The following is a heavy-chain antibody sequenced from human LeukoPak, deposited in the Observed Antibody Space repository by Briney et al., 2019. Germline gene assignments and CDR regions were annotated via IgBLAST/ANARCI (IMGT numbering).Heavy chain of an antibody. Sequence: GGSLRLSCATSGFNLDDYGMSWVRQGPGKGLEWVAGINWNGGSTGYADSVKGRFTISRDNSKNTLYLQMNSLRPEDTAVYYCAKAIWVAATSSWFCLDYWGQGTLVTVSS. V-gene: IGHV3-20*04. J-gene: IGHJ4*02. CDR3: AKAIWVAATSSWFCLDY. CDR1: GFNLDDYG. D-gene: IGHD3-10*01. CDR2: INWNGGST.